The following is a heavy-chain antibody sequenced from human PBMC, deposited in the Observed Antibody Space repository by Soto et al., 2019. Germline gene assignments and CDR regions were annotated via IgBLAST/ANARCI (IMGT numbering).Heavy chain of an antibody. D-gene: IGHD3-22*01. CDR1: GFTFSSYW. Sequence: LRLSCAASGFTFSSYWMHWVRQAPGKGLVWVSRINSDGSSTSYADSVKGRFTISRDNAKNTLYLQMNSLRAEDTAVYYCARERTSMIVVGTTDYWGQGTLVTVSS. V-gene: IGHV3-74*01. CDR3: ARERTSMIVVGTTDY. J-gene: IGHJ4*02. CDR2: INSDGSST.